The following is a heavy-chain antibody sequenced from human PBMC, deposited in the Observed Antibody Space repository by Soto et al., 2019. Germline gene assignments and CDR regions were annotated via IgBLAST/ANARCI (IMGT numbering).Heavy chain of an antibody. CDR2: IYYSGST. V-gene: IGHV4-31*03. D-gene: IGHD4-17*01. J-gene: IGHJ5*02. CDR3: ARDLRLRRSSWFDP. CDR1: GGSISSGGYY. Sequence: SETLSLTCTVSGGSISSGGYYWSWIRQHPGKGLEWIGYIYYSGSTYYNPSLKSRVTISVDTSKNQFSLKLSSVTAADTAVYYCARDLRLRRSSWFDPWGQGTLVTVS.